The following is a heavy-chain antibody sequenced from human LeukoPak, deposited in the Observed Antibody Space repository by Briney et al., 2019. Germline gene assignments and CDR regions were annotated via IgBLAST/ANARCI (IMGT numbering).Heavy chain of an antibody. CDR2: IYPGDSDT. CDR3: ARPGDNSGYYFDT. CDR1: ACISTRYC. J-gene: IGHJ4*02. V-gene: IGHV5-51*01. Sequence: GESLKISCRSAACISTRYCIVWVRQMPGKGLEWMGIIYPGDSDTRYSPSFKGQVTISADKSISTAYLQWSSLKASDTAMYYCARPGDNSGYYFDTWGQGTLVTVSS. D-gene: IGHD3-22*01.